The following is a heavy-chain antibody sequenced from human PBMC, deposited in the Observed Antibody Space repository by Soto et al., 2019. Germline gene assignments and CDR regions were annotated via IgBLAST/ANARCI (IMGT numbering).Heavy chain of an antibody. CDR2: ISSSSSYT. CDR1: GFTFSDYY. D-gene: IGHD3-9*01. Sequence: QVQLVESGGGLVKPGGSLRLSCAASGFTFSDYYMSWIRQAPGKGLEWVSYISSSSSYTNYADSVKGRFTISRDNAKNSLYLQMNSLRDEDSAVYYCARPSSFFDSYYFAYWGQGTPVTVSS. V-gene: IGHV3-11*05. CDR3: ARPSSFFDSYYFAY. J-gene: IGHJ4*02.